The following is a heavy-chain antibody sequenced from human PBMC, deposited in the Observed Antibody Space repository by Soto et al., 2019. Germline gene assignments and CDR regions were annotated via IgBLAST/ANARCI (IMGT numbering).Heavy chain of an antibody. J-gene: IGHJ4*02. V-gene: IGHV4-39*01. CDR2: IYYSGST. CDR1: GGSISSSSYY. Sequence: PSETLSLTCTVSGGSISSSSYYWGWIRQPPGKGLEWIGSIYYSGSTYYNPSLKSRVTISVDTSKNQFSLKLSSVTAADTAVYHCARHGRGFYDILTGRFDYWGQGTLVTVSS. CDR3: ARHGRGFYDILTGRFDY. D-gene: IGHD3-9*01.